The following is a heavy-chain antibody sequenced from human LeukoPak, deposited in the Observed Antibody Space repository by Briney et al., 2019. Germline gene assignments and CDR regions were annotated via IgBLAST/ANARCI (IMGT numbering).Heavy chain of an antibody. CDR1: GGSISSGDCY. CDR2: IYYSGST. J-gene: IGHJ3*02. D-gene: IGHD3-9*01. V-gene: IGHV4-30-4*08. Sequence: SQTLSLTCTVSGGSISSGDCYWSWIRQPPGKGLEWIGYIYYSGSTYYNPSLKSRVTISVDTSKNQFSLKLSSVTAADTAVYYCAREYDILTGYAFDIWGQGTMVTVSS. CDR3: AREYDILTGYAFDI.